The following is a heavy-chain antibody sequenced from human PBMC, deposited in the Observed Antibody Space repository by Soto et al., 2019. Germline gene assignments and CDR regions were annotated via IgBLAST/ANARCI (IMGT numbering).Heavy chain of an antibody. D-gene: IGHD6-19*01. Sequence: GALRLSCAASGFTFSDYYMSWIRQAPGKGLEWVSYISSSSSYTNYADSVRGRFTISRDNAKNSLYLQMNSLRAEDTAVYYCARDSSGWHPIDYWGQGTLVTVSS. J-gene: IGHJ4*02. CDR2: ISSSSSYT. V-gene: IGHV3-11*06. CDR3: ARDSSGWHPIDY. CDR1: GFTFSDYY.